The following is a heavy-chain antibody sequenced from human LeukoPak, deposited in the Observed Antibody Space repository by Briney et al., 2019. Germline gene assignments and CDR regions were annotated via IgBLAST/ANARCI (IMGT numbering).Heavy chain of an antibody. Sequence: PGRSLRLSCAASGFTFSSFAMHWVRQAPGKGLEWVADIWYNGSNKYYAESVKGRFTISRDNSRNTLYLQMNSLRAEDTAVYYCSRGGYGDYNNWVDPWGQGTLVIVSS. V-gene: IGHV3-33*01. D-gene: IGHD4-17*01. CDR2: IWYNGSNK. J-gene: IGHJ5*02. CDR1: GFTFSSFA. CDR3: SRGGYGDYNNWVDP.